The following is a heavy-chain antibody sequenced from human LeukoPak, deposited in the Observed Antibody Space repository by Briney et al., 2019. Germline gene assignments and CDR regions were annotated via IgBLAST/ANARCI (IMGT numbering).Heavy chain of an antibody. Sequence: ASVKVSCKASRYTFTSYDINWVRQATGQGLEWMGWMNPNSGNTGYAQKFQGRVTMTRNTSISTAYMELSSLRSEDTAVYYCARGRYDFWSGYQDYWGQGTLVTVSS. CDR2: MNPNSGNT. J-gene: IGHJ4*02. CDR3: ARGRYDFWSGYQDY. V-gene: IGHV1-8*01. CDR1: RYTFTSYD. D-gene: IGHD3-3*01.